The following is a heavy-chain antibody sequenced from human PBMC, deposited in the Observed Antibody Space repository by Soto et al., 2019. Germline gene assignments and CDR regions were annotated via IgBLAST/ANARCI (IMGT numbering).Heavy chain of an antibody. J-gene: IGHJ4*02. CDR2: VHSSGSI. Sequence: QLQLQESGPGLVKPSETLSLTCTVSGGSVDRENYYWGWIRQPPGKGLEWIGNVHSSGSIYYNPSLKSRVTISVDTSKNQFFLNLNSVTAADTAMYYCAIAYRYYYDTSGYWDYWGQGTLVTVSS. V-gene: IGHV4-39*01. D-gene: IGHD3-22*01. CDR1: GGSVDRENYY. CDR3: AIAYRYYYDTSGYWDY.